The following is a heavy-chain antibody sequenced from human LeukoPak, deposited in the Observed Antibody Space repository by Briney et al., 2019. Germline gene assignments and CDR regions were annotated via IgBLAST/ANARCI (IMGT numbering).Heavy chain of an antibody. Sequence: GGSLRLSCAASGFTFSSYAMSWIRQAPGKGLEWVSAISGSGGSTYYADSVKGRFTISRDNSKNTLYLQMNSLRAEDTAVYYCAKVRPYDILTGGIDYWGQGTLVTVSS. CDR2: ISGSGGST. CDR3: AKVRPYDILTGGIDY. D-gene: IGHD3-9*01. CDR1: GFTFSSYA. V-gene: IGHV3-23*01. J-gene: IGHJ4*02.